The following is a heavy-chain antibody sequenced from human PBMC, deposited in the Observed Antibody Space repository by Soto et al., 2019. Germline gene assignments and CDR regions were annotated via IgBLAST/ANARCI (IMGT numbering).Heavy chain of an antibody. CDR2: IESETDGGTT. CDR1: GFTVSNAW. Sequence: EVQLVESGGGLVKPGGSLRLSCAASGFTVSNAWMSWVRQAPGKGLEWVGRIESETDGGTTDYGAPVKGRFTISRDDSKNTLYLQMNNLNTEDTAVYSCTPGGHYFGYWGQGTLVTVSS. D-gene: IGHD3-10*01. J-gene: IGHJ4*02. V-gene: IGHV3-15*04. CDR3: TPGGHYFGY.